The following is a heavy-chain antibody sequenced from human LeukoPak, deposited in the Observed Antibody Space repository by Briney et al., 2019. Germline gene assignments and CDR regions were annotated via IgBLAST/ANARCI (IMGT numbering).Heavy chain of an antibody. CDR3: ARDLGYYDILTGSYGMDV. CDR2: INPNSGGT. V-gene: IGHV1-2*02. J-gene: IGHJ6*02. CDR1: GYTFTGYY. Sequence: GASVKVSCKASGYTFTGYYLHWVRQAPGQGLEWMGWINPNSGGTNYAQKFHGRVTMTRDTSISTAYMELSRLRSDDTAVYYCARDLGYYDILTGSYGMDVWGQGTTVTVSS. D-gene: IGHD3-9*01.